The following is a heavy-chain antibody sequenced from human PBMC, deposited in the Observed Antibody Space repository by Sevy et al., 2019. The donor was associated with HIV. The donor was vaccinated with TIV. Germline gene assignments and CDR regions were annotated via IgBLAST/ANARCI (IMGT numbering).Heavy chain of an antibody. V-gene: IGHV3-30*18. D-gene: IGHD1-26*01. CDR1: GLTFRTYG. J-gene: IGHJ4*02. CDR3: AKGVGSTPPFDY. CDR2: LSYDGSDK. Sequence: GGSLRLSCAASGLTFRTYGMHWVRQAPGKGLEWVAVLSYDGSDKYYADSVKGRFTISRDNSKNTLYLQMNSLRNEDTAIYYCAKGVGSTPPFDYWGQGTLVTVSS.